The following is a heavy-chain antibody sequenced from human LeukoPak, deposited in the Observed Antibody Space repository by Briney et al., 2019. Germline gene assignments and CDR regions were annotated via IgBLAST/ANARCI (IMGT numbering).Heavy chain of an antibody. CDR1: GFTSSRYW. V-gene: IGHV3-7*01. J-gene: IGHJ4*02. CDR2: IKQDGSEK. Sequence: PGGSLRLSCAASGFTSSRYWMTWVRQAPGKGLEWVANIKQDGSEKHYVDSVKGRFTISRDNAKNSLYLQMNSLRAEDTAVYYCARDVEGSGSYYSPWGQGTRVTVSS. CDR3: ARDVEGSGSYYSP. D-gene: IGHD3-10*01.